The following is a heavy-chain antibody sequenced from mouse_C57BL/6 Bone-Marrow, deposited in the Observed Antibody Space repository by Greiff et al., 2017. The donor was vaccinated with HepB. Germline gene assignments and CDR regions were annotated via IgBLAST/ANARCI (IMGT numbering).Heavy chain of an antibody. CDR1: GYAFSSYW. CDR3: ARRVAQAPYFDY. V-gene: IGHV1-80*01. Sequence: VQLQQSGAELVKPGASVKISCKASGYAFSSYWMNWVKQRPGKGLEWIGQIYPGDGDTNYNGKFKGKATLTADKSSSTAYMQLSSLTSEDSAVYFCARRVAQAPYFDYWGQGTTLTVSS. J-gene: IGHJ2*01. CDR2: IYPGDGDT. D-gene: IGHD3-2*02.